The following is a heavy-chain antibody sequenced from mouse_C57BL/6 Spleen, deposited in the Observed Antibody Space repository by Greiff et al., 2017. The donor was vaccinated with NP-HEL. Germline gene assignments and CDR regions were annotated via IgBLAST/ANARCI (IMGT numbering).Heavy chain of an antibody. CDR3: AILVNWYFDV. CDR2: IYPGDGDT. V-gene: IGHV1-82*01. CDR1: GYAFSSSW. D-gene: IGHD2-2*01. J-gene: IGHJ1*03. Sequence: QVQLKQSGPELVKPGASVKISCKASGYAFSSSWMNWVKQRPGKGLEWIGRIYPGDGDTNYNGKFKGKATLTADKSSSTAYMQLSSLTSEDSAVYFCAILVNWYFDVWGTGTTVTVSS.